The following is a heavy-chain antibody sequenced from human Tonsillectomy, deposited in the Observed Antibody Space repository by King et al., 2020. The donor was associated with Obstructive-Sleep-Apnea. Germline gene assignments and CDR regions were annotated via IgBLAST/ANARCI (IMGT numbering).Heavy chain of an antibody. Sequence: VQLVESGPEVKKPGASLKVSCTASGYTFTSYGISWVRQAPGQGLEWMGWISAYNGNTDYAQNLQGRVTMTTDTSTSTAYMELRSLRSDDTAVYYCARDGSCSSTTCYAYTIAWYLSAMDVWGQGTTVTVSS. V-gene: IGHV1-18*04. D-gene: IGHD2-2*03. CDR1: GYTFTSYG. CDR3: ARDGSCSSTTCYAYTIAWYLSAMDV. J-gene: IGHJ6*02. CDR2: ISAYNGNT.